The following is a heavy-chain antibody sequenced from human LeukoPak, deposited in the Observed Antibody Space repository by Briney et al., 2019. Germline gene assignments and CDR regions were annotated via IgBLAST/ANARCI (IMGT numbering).Heavy chain of an antibody. CDR2: ISAYNGNT. V-gene: IGHV1-18*01. D-gene: IGHD2-15*01. J-gene: IGHJ4*02. CDR3: AGVGCSGGSCYIPFPFDY. CDR1: GYTFTSYG. Sequence: GASVKVSCKASGYTFTSYGISWVRQAPGQGLEWMGWISAYNGNTNYAQKLQGRVTMTTDTSTSTAYMELRSLRSDDTAVYYCAGVGCSGGSCYIPFPFDYWGQGTLVTVSS.